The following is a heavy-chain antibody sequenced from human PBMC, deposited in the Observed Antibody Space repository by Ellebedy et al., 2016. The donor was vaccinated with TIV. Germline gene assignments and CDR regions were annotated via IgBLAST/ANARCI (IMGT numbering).Heavy chain of an antibody. Sequence: PGGSLRLSCAASAFTFSSFAMSWVRQAPGKGLEWVSAISGSGGSTYYADSVKGRFTISRDNSKNTVYLQMSSLRPEDTAVYYCAREARWGNWYFDLWGRGTLITVST. V-gene: IGHV3-23*01. CDR2: ISGSGGST. CDR3: AREARWGNWYFDL. CDR1: AFTFSSFA. D-gene: IGHD4-23*01. J-gene: IGHJ2*01.